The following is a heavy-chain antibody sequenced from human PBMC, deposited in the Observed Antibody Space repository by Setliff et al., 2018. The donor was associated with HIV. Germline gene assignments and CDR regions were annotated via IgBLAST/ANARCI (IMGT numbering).Heavy chain of an antibody. D-gene: IGHD5-18*01. CDR1: GGSISSHY. CDR3: ARGYHSEGTKYRYNWYFDL. J-gene: IGHJ2*01. CDR2: IYYSGST. Sequence: ETLSLTCTVSGGSISSHYWSWIRQPPGKGLEWIGSIYYSGSTNYNPSLKSRVTISVDTSKNQFSLKLSSVTAADTAVYYCARGYHSEGTKYRYNWYFDLWGRGTLVTVSS. V-gene: IGHV4-59*11.